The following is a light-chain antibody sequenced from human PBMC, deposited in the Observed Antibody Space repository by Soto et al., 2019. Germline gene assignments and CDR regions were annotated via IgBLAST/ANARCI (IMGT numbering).Light chain of an antibody. J-gene: IGKJ1*01. Sequence: EIEMTQSPATLSLSPGERATLSCRASQSLTTDLAWYQQKPGQPPRLLIYGASTRDTDFPARFSGSGSGTEFTLTISSLQYEDAAVYYCQQYTNWPRTFGQGTKVEIK. CDR3: QQYTNWPRT. V-gene: IGKV3-15*01. CDR1: QSLTTD. CDR2: GAS.